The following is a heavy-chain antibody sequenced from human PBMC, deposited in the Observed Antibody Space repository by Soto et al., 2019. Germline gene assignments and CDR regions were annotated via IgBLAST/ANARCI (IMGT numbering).Heavy chain of an antibody. D-gene: IGHD3-3*01. V-gene: IGHV3-23*01. CDR2: ISGSGGST. CDR3: AKWTIFGVVIHLSDAFDI. J-gene: IGHJ3*02. CDR1: GFTFSSYA. Sequence: EVQLLESGGGLVQPGGSLRLSCAASGFTFSSYAMSWVRQAPGKGLEWVSAISGSGGSTYYADSVKGRFTISRDNSKNTLHLQMNSLRAEDTAVYYCAKWTIFGVVIHLSDAFDIWGQGTMVTVSS.